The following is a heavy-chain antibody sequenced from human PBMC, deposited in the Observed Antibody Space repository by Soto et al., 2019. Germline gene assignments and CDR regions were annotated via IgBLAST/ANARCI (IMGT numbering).Heavy chain of an antibody. V-gene: IGHV1-8*01. J-gene: IGHJ6*02. CDR2: MNPNSGNT. D-gene: IGHD5-12*01. CDR1: GYTFTSYD. CDR3: ARALGYSGYAGMDV. Sequence: ASVKVSCKASGYTFTSYDINWVRQATGQGLEWMGWMNPNSGNTGYAQKFQGRVTMTRNTSISTAYMELSSLRSDDTAVYYCARALGYSGYAGMDVWGQGTTVTVSS.